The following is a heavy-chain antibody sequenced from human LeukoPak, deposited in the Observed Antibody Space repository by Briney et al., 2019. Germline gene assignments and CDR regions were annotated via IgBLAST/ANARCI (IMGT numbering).Heavy chain of an antibody. CDR3: ARGLVWYSSGRRADY. Sequence: GASVKVSCKASGYTFTSYGISWVRQATGQGLEWMGWMNPNSGNTGYAQKFQGRVTMTRNTSISTAYMELSSLRSEDTAVYYCARGLVWYSSGRRADYWGQGTLVTVSS. CDR2: MNPNSGNT. V-gene: IGHV1-8*02. D-gene: IGHD6-19*01. J-gene: IGHJ4*02. CDR1: GYTFTSYG.